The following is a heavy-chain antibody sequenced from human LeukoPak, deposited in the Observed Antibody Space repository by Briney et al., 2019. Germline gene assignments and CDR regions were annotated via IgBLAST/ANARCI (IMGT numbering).Heavy chain of an antibody. CDR2: INHSGST. CDR3: ARGSQLGDNWFDP. Sequence: SETLSLTCTVSGASISSSSYYWSWIRQPPGKGLEWIGEINHSGSTNYNPSLKSRVTISVDTSKNQFSLKLSSVTAADTAVYYCARGSQLGDNWFDPWGQGTLVTVSS. J-gene: IGHJ5*02. V-gene: IGHV4-39*07. CDR1: GASISSSSYY. D-gene: IGHD1-1*01.